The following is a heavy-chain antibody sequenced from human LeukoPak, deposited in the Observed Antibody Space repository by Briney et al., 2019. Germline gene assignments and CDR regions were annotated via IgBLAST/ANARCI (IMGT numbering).Heavy chain of an antibody. Sequence: GGSLRLSCAASGFTFSNYGMHWVRQAPGKGLEWVAFIRYDAIKEYYADSVKGRFTTSRDNSKNTLYLQMDSLRAEDTAVYYCATETNGRHYDYWGQGTLLTVSS. CDR3: ATETNGRHYDY. CDR1: GFTFSNYG. J-gene: IGHJ4*02. D-gene: IGHD1-14*01. CDR2: IRYDAIKE. V-gene: IGHV3-30*02.